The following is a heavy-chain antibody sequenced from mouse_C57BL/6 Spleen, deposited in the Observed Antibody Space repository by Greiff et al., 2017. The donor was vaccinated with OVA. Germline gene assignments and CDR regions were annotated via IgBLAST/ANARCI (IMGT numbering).Heavy chain of an antibody. D-gene: IGHD1-1*01. CDR1: GYTFTDYN. V-gene: IGHV1-18*01. CDR2: INPNNGGT. J-gene: IGHJ1*03. CDR3: ARSEYYGSSYEDWYFDV. Sequence: EVQLQQSGPELVKPGASVKIPCKASGYTFTDYNMDWVKQSHGKSLEWIGDINPNNGGTIYNQKFKGKATLTVDKSSSTAYMELRSLTSEDTAVYYCARSEYYGSSYEDWYFDVWGTGTTVTVSS.